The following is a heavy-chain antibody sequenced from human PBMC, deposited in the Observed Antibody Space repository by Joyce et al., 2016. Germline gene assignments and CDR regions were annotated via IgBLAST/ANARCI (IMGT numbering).Heavy chain of an antibody. D-gene: IGHD3-3*01. Sequence: QVQLVQSGAEVKKPGASVKVSCKVFGDTLSEVSMHWGRQAPAKGLEWMGGFDPEEGEKVYAEKFQGRLTMTEDTSSNTVYMELTSLRSEDTALYYCTTDHTYYDFWSGYVNWFDPWGQGTQVTVSS. CDR2: FDPEEGEK. CDR3: TTDHTYYDFWSGYVNWFDP. CDR1: GDTLSEVS. V-gene: IGHV1-24*01. J-gene: IGHJ5*02.